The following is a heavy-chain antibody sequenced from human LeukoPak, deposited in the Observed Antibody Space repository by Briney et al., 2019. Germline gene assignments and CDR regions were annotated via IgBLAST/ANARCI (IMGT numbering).Heavy chain of an antibody. CDR3: ARAPGRACTGGYCYLGGSSDI. J-gene: IGHJ3*02. Sequence: GASVKVSCKASGGTFSSYAISWVRQAPGQGLEWMGGIIPIFGTANYAQKFQGRVTITTDESTSTAYMELRSLRSDDTAVYFCARAPGRACTGGYCYLGGSSDIWGQGTMVTVSS. D-gene: IGHD2-21*02. CDR1: GGTFSSYA. V-gene: IGHV1-69*05. CDR2: IIPIFGTA.